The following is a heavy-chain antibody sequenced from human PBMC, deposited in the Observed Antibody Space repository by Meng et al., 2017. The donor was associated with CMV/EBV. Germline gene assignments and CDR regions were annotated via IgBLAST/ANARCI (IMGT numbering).Heavy chain of an antibody. CDR2: IIPILGIA. D-gene: IGHD2-2*01. J-gene: IGHJ6*02. V-gene: IGHV1-69*02. CDR1: GGTFSSYT. CDR3: ASTRASVVPAATSSYYYYYGMDV. Sequence: SVKVSCKASGGTFSSYTISWVRQAPGQGLEWMGRIIPILGIANYAQKFQGRVTITTDESTSTAYMELSSLRSEDTAVYYCASTRASVVPAATSSYYYYYGMDVWGQGTTVPSP.